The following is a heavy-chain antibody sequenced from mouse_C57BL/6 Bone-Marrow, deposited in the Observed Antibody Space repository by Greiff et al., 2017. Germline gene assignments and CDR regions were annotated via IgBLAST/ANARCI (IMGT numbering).Heavy chain of an antibody. Sequence: QVQLQQPGAELVKPGASVKLSCKASGYTFTSYWMQWVKQRPGQGLEWIGEIDPSDSYTNYNQKFKGKATLTVDTSSSTAYLQLSRLTSADSAFYYCARFLRLTWFAYWGQGTLVTVSA. V-gene: IGHV1-50*01. J-gene: IGHJ3*01. CDR2: IDPSDSYT. CDR3: ARFLRLTWFAY. D-gene: IGHD3-2*02. CDR1: GYTFTSYW.